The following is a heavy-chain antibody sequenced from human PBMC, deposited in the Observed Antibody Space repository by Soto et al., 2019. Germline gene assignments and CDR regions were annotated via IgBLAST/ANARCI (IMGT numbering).Heavy chain of an antibody. Sequence: AGGSLRLSCVASGFTFDDYARHWVRQRPGRGLEWVSGITWNSDEIGYPDPVKGRFSISRDNAKKYLYLQMNSLRPDDTALYYCAASRGFDSSGYSGYYYGMDVWGQGTTVTVSS. CDR1: GFTFDDYA. D-gene: IGHD3-22*01. CDR3: AASRGFDSSGYSGYYYGMDV. J-gene: IGHJ6*02. CDR2: ITWNSDEI. V-gene: IGHV3-9*01.